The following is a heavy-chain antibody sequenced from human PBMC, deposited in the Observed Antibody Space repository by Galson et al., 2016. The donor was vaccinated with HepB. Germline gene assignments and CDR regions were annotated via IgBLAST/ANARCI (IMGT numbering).Heavy chain of an antibody. Sequence: QSGAEVKKPGESLKISCKGFGYTFTSYWIGWVRQLPGEGLEWMGIIYPGDSDTRYSPSFQGQVTISADKSISTAYLLWSSLKASDTAIYCCAISSTEGFLDYWGQGTLVTVSS. CDR3: AISSTEGFLDY. V-gene: IGHV5-51*01. D-gene: IGHD3-3*01. CDR1: GYTFTSYW. J-gene: IGHJ4*02. CDR2: IYPGDSDT.